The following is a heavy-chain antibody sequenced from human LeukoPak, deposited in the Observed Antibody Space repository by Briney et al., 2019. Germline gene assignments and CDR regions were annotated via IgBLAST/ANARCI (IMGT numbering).Heavy chain of an antibody. CDR1: GFTFSSYW. D-gene: IGHD3-22*01. V-gene: IGHV3-7*03. CDR3: AKDSSIVVVITTGWFDP. Sequence: PGGSLRLSCAASGFTFSSYWMSWVRQAPGKGLEWVANIKQDGSEKYYVDSVKGRFTISRDNAKNSLYLQMNSLRAEDTAVYYCAKDSSIVVVITTGWFDPWGQGTLVTVSS. J-gene: IGHJ5*02. CDR2: IKQDGSEK.